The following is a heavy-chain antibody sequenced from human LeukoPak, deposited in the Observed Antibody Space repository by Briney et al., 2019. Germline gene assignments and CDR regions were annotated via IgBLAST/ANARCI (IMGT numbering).Heavy chain of an antibody. Sequence: SETLSLTCTVSGDSISSSNYYWGWIRQPPGKGLEWIGSIYNSGNTYYNTSLKSRVTISVDTSKNQFSLKLSSVTAADTAVYYCARGYAALVTFDYWGQGTLVTVSS. D-gene: IGHD5-18*01. V-gene: IGHV4-39*01. J-gene: IGHJ4*02. CDR2: IYNSGNT. CDR1: GDSISSSNYY. CDR3: ARGYAALVTFDY.